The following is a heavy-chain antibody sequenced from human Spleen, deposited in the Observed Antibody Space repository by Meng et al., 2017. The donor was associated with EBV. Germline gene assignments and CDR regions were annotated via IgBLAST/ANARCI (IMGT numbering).Heavy chain of an antibody. J-gene: IGHJ4*02. CDR3: AKDPLHVDY. Sequence: LLESGGCLVQPGGSLRLPCAASGFTFSNYAMTWVRQAPGKGLEWVSTITGSAGRTFYGDSVKGRFTISRDNSKNTLYLQMVSLTAEDTAVYYCAKDPLHVDYWGQGTLVTVSS. CDR2: ITGSAGRT. V-gene: IGHV3-23*01. CDR1: GFTFSNYA.